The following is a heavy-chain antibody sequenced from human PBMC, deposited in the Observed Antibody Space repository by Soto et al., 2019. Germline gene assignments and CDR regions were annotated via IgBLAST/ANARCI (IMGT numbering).Heavy chain of an antibody. D-gene: IGHD3-10*01. Sequence: QVQLVQSGAEVKKPGSSVKVSCKASGGTFSSYAISWVRQAPGQGLEWMGGIIPIFGTANYAQKFQGRVTITADKSTSTAYMELSSLRSEDTAVYYCARDGVTMVRGPNHYYYYYGMDVWGQGTTVTVSS. J-gene: IGHJ6*02. CDR1: GGTFSSYA. CDR2: IIPIFGTA. CDR3: ARDGVTMVRGPNHYYYYYGMDV. V-gene: IGHV1-69*06.